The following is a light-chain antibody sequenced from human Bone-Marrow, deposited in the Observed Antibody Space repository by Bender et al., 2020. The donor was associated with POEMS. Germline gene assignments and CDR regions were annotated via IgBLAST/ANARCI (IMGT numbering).Light chain of an antibody. Sequence: QSALTQPASVSASPGQSITISCTGTSSDVGNYNLVSWYQQHPGKVPKLLIYEVTKRPSGVSNRFSGSKFGNTASLTISGLQPEDEADYYCCSYAGTATYVFGPGTAVTVL. V-gene: IGLV2-23*02. CDR1: SSDVGNYNL. CDR2: EVT. CDR3: CSYAGTATYV. J-gene: IGLJ1*01.